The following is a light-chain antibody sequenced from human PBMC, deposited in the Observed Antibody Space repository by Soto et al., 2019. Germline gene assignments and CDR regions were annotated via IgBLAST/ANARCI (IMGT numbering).Light chain of an antibody. CDR2: WAS. V-gene: IGKV4-1*01. CDR3: FQGVQTPPIT. J-gene: IGKJ5*01. CDR1: QSVLYSSNNKNY. Sequence: DIVMTQSPDSLAVSLGERATINCKSSQSVLYSSNNKNYLAWYQQKPGQPPKALIYWASTRESGVPDRFSGSGSGTDFTLTISSLQAEDVAVYYCFQGVQTPPITFGQGTRLEI.